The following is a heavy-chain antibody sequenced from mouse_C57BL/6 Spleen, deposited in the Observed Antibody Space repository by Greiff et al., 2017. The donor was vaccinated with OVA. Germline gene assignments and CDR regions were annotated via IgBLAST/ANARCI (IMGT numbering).Heavy chain of an antibody. CDR3: ASPRSSYFDY. CDR1: GYTFTSYW. Sequence: VQLQQPGAELVKPGASVKLSCKASGYTFTSYWMHWVKQRPGQGLEWIGMIHPNSGSTNYNEKFKSKATLTVDKSSSTAYMQLSSLTFEDSAVYYCASPRSSYFDYWGQGTTLTVSS. V-gene: IGHV1-64*01. CDR2: IHPNSGST. J-gene: IGHJ2*01. D-gene: IGHD1-1*01.